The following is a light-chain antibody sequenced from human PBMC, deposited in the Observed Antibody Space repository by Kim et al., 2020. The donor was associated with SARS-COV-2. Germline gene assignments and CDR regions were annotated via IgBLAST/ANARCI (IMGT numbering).Light chain of an antibody. CDR1: QSISTN. CDR3: QQYNDCPT. V-gene: IGKV3-15*01. Sequence: EKVMTQSPGTLSVSPGERATLSCRARQSISTNLAWYQQKPGQAPRLLIYDASTRATGIPARFSGSGSGTEFTLTISSLQSEDFAVYYCQQYNDCPTFGQGTKVDIK. J-gene: IGKJ1*01. CDR2: DAS.